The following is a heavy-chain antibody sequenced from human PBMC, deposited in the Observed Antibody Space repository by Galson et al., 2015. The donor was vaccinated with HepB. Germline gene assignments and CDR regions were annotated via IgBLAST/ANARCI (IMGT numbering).Heavy chain of an antibody. CDR3: ARGHTIYGVMWRYLAS. CDR2: MYGTGST. CDR1: GVSVSSGGHF. J-gene: IGHJ4*02. Sequence: TLSLTCSVSGVSVSSGGHFWNWIRQRPGKDLEWIGYMYGTGSTSYNPSLYSRVTISLDAPNNHISLKLSSVTSADTAVYYCARGHTIYGVMWRYLASWGQGVLVTVSS. D-gene: IGHD3-16*01. V-gene: IGHV4-31*03.